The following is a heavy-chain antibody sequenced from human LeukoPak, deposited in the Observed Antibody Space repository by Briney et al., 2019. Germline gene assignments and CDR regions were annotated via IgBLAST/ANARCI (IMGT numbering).Heavy chain of an antibody. CDR2: IYSGGST. V-gene: IGHV3-66*01. Sequence: GGSLRLSCAASGFTVSSNYMSWVRQAPGKGLEWVSVIYSGGSTYYADSVKGRFTISRDNSKSTLYLQMNSLRAEDTAVYYCARSRMGVTTGYYLDYWGQGTLVTVSS. J-gene: IGHJ4*02. D-gene: IGHD4-17*01. CDR1: GFTVSSNY. CDR3: ARSRMGVTTGYYLDY.